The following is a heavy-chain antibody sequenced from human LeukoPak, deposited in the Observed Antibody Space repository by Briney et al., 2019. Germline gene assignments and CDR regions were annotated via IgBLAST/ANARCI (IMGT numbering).Heavy chain of an antibody. CDR1: GFTFSSYA. CDR2: ISSNGGST. J-gene: IGHJ4*02. Sequence: PGGSLRLSCSASGFTFSSYAMHWVRQAPGKGLEYVSAISSNGGSTYYADSVKGRFTISRDNSKNTLYLHMSSLGAEDTAVYYCAKEFSGSGRSFDYWGQGTLVTVSP. D-gene: IGHD3-10*01. CDR3: AKEFSGSGRSFDY. V-gene: IGHV3-64*03.